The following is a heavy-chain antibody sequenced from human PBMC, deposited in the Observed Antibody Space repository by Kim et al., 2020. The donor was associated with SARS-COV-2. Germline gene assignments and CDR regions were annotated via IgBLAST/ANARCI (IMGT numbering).Heavy chain of an antibody. CDR3: ASAYSSGWYGTYYYYYYGMDV. CDR2: INPNSGGT. D-gene: IGHD6-19*01. V-gene: IGHV1-2*06. CDR1: GYTFTGYY. J-gene: IGHJ6*02. Sequence: ASVKVSCKASGYTFTGYYMHWVRQAPGQGLEWMGRINPNSGGTNYAQKFQGRVTMTRDTSISTAYMELSRLRSDDTAVYYCASAYSSGWYGTYYYYYYGMDVWGQGTTVTVSS.